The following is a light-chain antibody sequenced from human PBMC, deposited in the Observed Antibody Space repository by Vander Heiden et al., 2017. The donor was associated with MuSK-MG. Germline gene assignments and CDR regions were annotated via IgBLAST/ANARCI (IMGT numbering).Light chain of an antibody. V-gene: IGKV3-15*01. Sequence: EVGRAGSAATLSVSPGERATLSCRASQSVSSNLAWYQQKPGQAPRLLIYGASTRATGIPARFSDNEYGTEFTLTVSSLQLDHFAVHICQQHNNWDPITFGGGTKVEIK. CDR1: QSVSSN. CDR2: GAS. CDR3: QQHNNWDPIT. J-gene: IGKJ4*01.